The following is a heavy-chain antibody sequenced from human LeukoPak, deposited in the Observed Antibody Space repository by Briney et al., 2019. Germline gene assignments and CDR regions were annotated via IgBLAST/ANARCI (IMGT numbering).Heavy chain of an antibody. V-gene: IGHV3-15*07. CDR2: IKRETDGGTT. CDR1: GHSLRNVW. J-gene: IGHJ4*02. Sequence: PGGSLRLSCAVSGHSLRNVWMNWLRQAPGKGLEWVGLIKRETDGGTTDFAAPVKGRFTISRDDSKNTLYLQMNRLTSEDTAVYYCAQGSGFYYDYWGQGTLVTVSS. D-gene: IGHD3-22*01. CDR3: AQGSGFYYDY.